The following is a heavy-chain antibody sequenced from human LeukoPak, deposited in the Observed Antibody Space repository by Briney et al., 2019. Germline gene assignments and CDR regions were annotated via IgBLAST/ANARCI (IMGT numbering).Heavy chain of an antibody. Sequence: GGSLRLSCAASGFSFSSYTMNWVRQAPGEGLEWVSSISSSSTYIYYADAVKGRFTISRDNAKNSLYLQMNSLRAADTAVYYCSSNYVADYWGQGTLVTVSS. CDR2: ISSSSTYI. D-gene: IGHD2-2*01. V-gene: IGHV3-21*01. J-gene: IGHJ4*02. CDR1: GFSFSSYT. CDR3: SSNYVADY.